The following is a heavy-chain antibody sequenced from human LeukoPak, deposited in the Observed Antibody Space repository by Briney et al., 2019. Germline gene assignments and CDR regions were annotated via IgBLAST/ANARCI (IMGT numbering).Heavy chain of an antibody. CDR2: IYSGGST. D-gene: IGHD5-18*01. CDR3: AKKYYRYSYGYGPFDY. J-gene: IGHJ4*02. Sequence: GGSLRLSCAASGFTVSSNYMSWVRQAPGKGLEWVSIIYSGGSTFYADSVKGRFTISRDNSKNTLYLQMNSLRAEDTAVYYCAKKYYRYSYGYGPFDYWGQGTLVTVSS. V-gene: IGHV3-53*05. CDR1: GFTVSSNY.